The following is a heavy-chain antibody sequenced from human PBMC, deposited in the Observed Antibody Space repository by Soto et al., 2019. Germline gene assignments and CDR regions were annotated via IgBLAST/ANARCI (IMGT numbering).Heavy chain of an antibody. V-gene: IGHV3-30*18. Sequence: WGSLRLSCAASGFIFSDYGIHFFRHAPFKGLEWVTVISYDGSNKYYANSVKGRFTISRDNSKNTLYLQMNSLRAEDTAVYYCAKSLSGGTLRGAFDIWGQGTMVTV. CDR2: ISYDGSNK. D-gene: IGHD1-26*01. CDR1: GFIFSDYG. J-gene: IGHJ3*02. CDR3: AKSLSGGTLRGAFDI.